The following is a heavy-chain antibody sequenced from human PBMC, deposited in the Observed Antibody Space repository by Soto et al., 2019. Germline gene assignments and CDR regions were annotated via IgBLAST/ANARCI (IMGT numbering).Heavy chain of an antibody. CDR1: GFSLSSSGVG. J-gene: IGHJ1*01. CDR2: IYWDDTK. Sequence: SGPTLVNPTETLTLTCTFSGFSLSSSGVGVGWIRQPPGQALEWVALIYWDDTKRYSPSLKSGLTITKDTSRNQVVLTMTNMDPVGTATYYCAHIRVTMIVGAGYFQHWGQGTLVTVS. V-gene: IGHV2-5*02. D-gene: IGHD3-22*01. CDR3: AHIRVTMIVGAGYFQH.